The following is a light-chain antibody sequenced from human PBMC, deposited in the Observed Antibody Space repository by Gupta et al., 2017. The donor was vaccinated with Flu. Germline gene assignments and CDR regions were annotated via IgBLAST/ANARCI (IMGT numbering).Light chain of an antibody. V-gene: IGKV1-39*01. CDR3: QQRDCMPST. J-gene: IGKJ1*01. CDR2: ATS. Sequence: PSSLSASVGDSVTITCRTSQSVSRYLNWYQQRPVKAPQLLISATSSLRGGVPPRFSGSGSGTEFTLTISSLQPADFATYYCQQRDCMPSTFGQATKVQIK. CDR1: QSVSRY.